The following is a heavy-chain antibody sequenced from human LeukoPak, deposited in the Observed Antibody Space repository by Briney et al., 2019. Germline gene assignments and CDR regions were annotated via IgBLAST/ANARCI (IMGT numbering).Heavy chain of an antibody. V-gene: IGHV4-39*01. CDR2: AYYSGTT. D-gene: IGHD6-19*01. J-gene: IGHJ4*02. CDR1: GGSISNSNYY. CDR3: ARHSSSAWYYYFDY. Sequence: PSGTLSLTCTVSGGSISNSNYYWGWIRQPPGKGLEWIGGAYYSGTTYYSPSLKSRVTISVDTSRNHFSLNLNSVTAADTAVYYCARHSSSAWYYYFDYWGQGSFVTVSS.